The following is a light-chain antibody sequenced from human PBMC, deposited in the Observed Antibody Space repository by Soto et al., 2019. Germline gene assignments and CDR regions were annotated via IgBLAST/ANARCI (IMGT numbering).Light chain of an antibody. CDR2: DAS. V-gene: IGKV3-11*01. J-gene: IGKJ4*01. CDR3: QQRSSWPLT. Sequence: EIVLTQSPATLSLSPGETATLSCRASQSVSSSLAWYQQKPGQTPRLLIYDASNRATGIPARFSGSGSGTDLTLTVSSLEPEDFAGYYCQQRSSWPLTFGGGTKVEIK. CDR1: QSVSSS.